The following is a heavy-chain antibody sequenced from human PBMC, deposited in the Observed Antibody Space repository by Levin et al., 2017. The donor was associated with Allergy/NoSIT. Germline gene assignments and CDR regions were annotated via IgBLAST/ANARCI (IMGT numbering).Heavy chain of an antibody. CDR3: ATTSTVTTYVN. CDR1: GGSVSSGTYY. Sequence: SETLSLTCTVSGGSVSSGTYYWTWIRQPPGKGLEWIGYMSYTGTTIYNPSLKSRISISVDMSKNQFSLKLSSVTAADTAVYYCATTSTVTTYVNWGRGTLVTVSS. D-gene: IGHD4-11*01. J-gene: IGHJ1*01. V-gene: IGHV4-61*01. CDR2: MSYTGTT.